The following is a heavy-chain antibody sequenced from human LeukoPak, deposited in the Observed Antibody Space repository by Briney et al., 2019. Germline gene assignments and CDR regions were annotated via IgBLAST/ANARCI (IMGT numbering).Heavy chain of an antibody. J-gene: IGHJ4*02. V-gene: IGHV5-51*01. D-gene: IGHD2-15*01. CDR2: IYPGDSDT. CDR3: ATARFGSGGACYAEH. CDR1: GYSFTTSW. Sequence: GESLKFSCRGSGYSFTTSWIGWLRQMPGKGLEWMGIIYPGDSDTRYSPSFQGQVTISVDKSISTAYLQWSSLNASDTAMYYCATARFGSGGACYAEHWGQGTLVTVSS.